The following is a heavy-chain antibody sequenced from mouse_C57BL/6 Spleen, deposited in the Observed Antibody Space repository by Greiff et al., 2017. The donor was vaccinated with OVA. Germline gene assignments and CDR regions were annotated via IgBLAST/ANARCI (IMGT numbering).Heavy chain of an antibody. CDR1: GYSFTDYN. CDR3: ARGIYDYGSSYMVYCDY. CDR2: INPNYGTT. V-gene: IGHV1-39*01. J-gene: IGHJ2*01. D-gene: IGHD1-1*01. Sequence: VQLKESGPELVKPGASVKISCKASGYSFTDYNMNWVKQSNGKSLEWIGVINPNYGTTSYNQKFKGKATLTVDQSSSTAYMQLNSLTSEDSAVYYCARGIYDYGSSYMVYCDYWGQGTTLTVSS.